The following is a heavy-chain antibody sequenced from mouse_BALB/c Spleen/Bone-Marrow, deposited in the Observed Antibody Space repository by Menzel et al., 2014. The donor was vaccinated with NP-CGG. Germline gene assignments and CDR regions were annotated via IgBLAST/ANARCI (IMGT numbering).Heavy chain of an antibody. CDR1: GYTFTDYN. J-gene: IGHJ4*01. D-gene: IGHD2-3*01. CDR3: ARLDGYYVAMDY. CDR2: IYPYNGGT. Sequence: VQLKESGPELVKPGAPVKISCKASGYTFTDYNMHWVKQSHGKSLEWIGYIYPYNGGTGYNQKFKSKATLTVDNSSSTAYMELRSLTSEDSAVYYCARLDGYYVAMDYWGQGTSVTVSS. V-gene: IGHV1S29*02.